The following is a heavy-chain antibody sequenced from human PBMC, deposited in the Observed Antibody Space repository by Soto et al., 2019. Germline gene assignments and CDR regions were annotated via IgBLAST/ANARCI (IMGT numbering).Heavy chain of an antibody. CDR2: IYHSGST. D-gene: IGHD2-2*01. CDR1: GYSISSGYY. V-gene: IGHV4-38-2*02. CDR3: AVGYCSSTTCSREYFQH. Sequence: KPXESLSLTCTVSGYSISSGYYWCWIRQPPGKGLEWIVTIYHSGSTFHNPSLKSRVTISVDTSKNQFSLRLRSVTAADTAVYYCAVGYCSSTTCSREYFQHWGQGTLVTVYS. J-gene: IGHJ1*01.